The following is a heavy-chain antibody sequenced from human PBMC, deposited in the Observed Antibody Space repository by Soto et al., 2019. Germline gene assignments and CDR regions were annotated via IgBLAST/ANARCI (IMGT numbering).Heavy chain of an antibody. J-gene: IGHJ3*02. V-gene: IGHV3-23*01. CDR2: ISGSGGST. D-gene: IGHD2-8*01. CDR1: GFTFSSYA. Sequence: EVQLLESGGGLVQPGGSLRLSCAASGFTFSSYAMSWVRQAPGKGLEWVSAISGSGGSTYYADSVKGRFTISRDNSKNTLYLQMNSLRAEDTAVYYSEKDMDIVLMVYAMVAFDIWGQGTMVTVSS. CDR3: EKDMDIVLMVYAMVAFDI.